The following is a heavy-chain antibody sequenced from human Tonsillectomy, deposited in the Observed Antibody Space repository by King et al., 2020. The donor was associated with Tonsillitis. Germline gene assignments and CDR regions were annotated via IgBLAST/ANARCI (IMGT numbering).Heavy chain of an antibody. Sequence: VQLVESGGGLVQPGRSLRLSCAASGFSFDDYAMHWVRQAPGKGLEWVSGINWSSGGIDYANSVKGRFTISRENAKNSLYLQMNSLRAEDTAFYFCAKEDSSGIYLMGWGQGTLVTVCS. CDR2: INWSSGGI. CDR1: GFSFDDYA. D-gene: IGHD1-26*01. CDR3: AKEDSSGIYLMG. J-gene: IGHJ4*02. V-gene: IGHV3-9*01.